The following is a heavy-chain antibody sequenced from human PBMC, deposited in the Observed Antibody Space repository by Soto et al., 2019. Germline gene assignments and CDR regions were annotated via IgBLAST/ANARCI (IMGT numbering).Heavy chain of an antibody. V-gene: IGHV4-39*01. Sequence: KTSETLSLTSTVSGGSISSSSYYWGWIRQPPGKGLEWIGSIYYSGSTYYNPSLKSRVTISVDTSKNQFSLKLSSVTAADTAVYYCARLRPDIVSRYNWFDPWGQGTLVTVSS. CDR3: ARLRPDIVSRYNWFDP. CDR2: IYYSGST. J-gene: IGHJ5*02. CDR1: GGSISSSSYY. D-gene: IGHD2-15*01.